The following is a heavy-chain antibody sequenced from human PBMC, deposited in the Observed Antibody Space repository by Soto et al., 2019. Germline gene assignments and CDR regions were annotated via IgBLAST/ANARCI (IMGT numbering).Heavy chain of an antibody. Sequence: GGSLRLSCAASGFTFSSYSMNWVRQAPGKGLEWVSSISSSSSYIYYADSVKGRFTISRDNAKNSLYLQMNSLRAEDTAVYYCARDLGYSGYFNYFDYWGQGTLVTVCS. CDR2: ISSSSSYI. J-gene: IGHJ4*02. D-gene: IGHD5-12*01. V-gene: IGHV3-21*01. CDR3: ARDLGYSGYFNYFDY. CDR1: GFTFSSYS.